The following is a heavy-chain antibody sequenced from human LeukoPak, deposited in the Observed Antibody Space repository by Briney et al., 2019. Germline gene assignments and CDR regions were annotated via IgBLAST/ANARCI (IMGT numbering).Heavy chain of an antibody. CDR1: GFTFSSYG. CDR2: ISYDGSNK. D-gene: IGHD3-10*01. J-gene: IGHJ4*02. V-gene: IGHV3-30*03. CDR3: GRGSVGFGELNY. Sequence: GRSLRLSCAASGFTFSSYGIHWVRQAPGKGLEWVAVISYDGSNKFYADSVKGRFTLSRDNSKNTLYLQMNSLRIEDTAVYYCGRGSVGFGELNYWGQGTLVTVSS.